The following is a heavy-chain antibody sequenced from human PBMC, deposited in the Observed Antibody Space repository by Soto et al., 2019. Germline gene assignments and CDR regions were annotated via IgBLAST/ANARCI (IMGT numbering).Heavy chain of an antibody. J-gene: IGHJ4*02. D-gene: IGHD3-10*01. CDR3: TKRLYYNSGSFEY. CDR2: ISSSGDST. CDR1: GFIFSSYA. Sequence: EVELLESGGGLAQPGGSLRLSCAASGFIFSSYAMTWVRQAPGKGLEWVSTISSSGDSTYYADSVKGRLTISRDNSKNTLYLQMNSLRAEDTAAYYCTKRLYYNSGSFEYWGQGTLVTFSS. V-gene: IGHV3-23*01.